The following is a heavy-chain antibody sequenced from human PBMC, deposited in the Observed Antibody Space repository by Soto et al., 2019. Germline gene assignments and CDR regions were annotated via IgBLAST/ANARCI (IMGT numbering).Heavy chain of an antibody. Sequence: PGGSLRLSCAASGFTFSDHYMDWVRQAPGKGLEWVGRTRNKANSYTTEYAASVKGRFTISRDDSKNSLYLQMNSLKTEDTAVYYCARGPAWFVPTYGMDVWGQGTTVTVSS. CDR1: GFTFSDHY. V-gene: IGHV3-72*01. CDR2: TRNKANSYTT. J-gene: IGHJ6*02. D-gene: IGHD3-10*01. CDR3: ARGPAWFVPTYGMDV.